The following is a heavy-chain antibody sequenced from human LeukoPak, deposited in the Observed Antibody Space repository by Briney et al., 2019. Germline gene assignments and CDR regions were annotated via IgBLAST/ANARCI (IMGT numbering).Heavy chain of an antibody. CDR2: IYYSGST. V-gene: IGHV4-39*07. CDR3: ARLYSSSWQFDY. D-gene: IGHD6-13*01. J-gene: IGHJ4*02. CDR1: GGSISSSSYY. Sequence: PSETLSLTCTVSGGSISSSSYYWGWIRQPPGKDLEWIGSIYYSGSTYYNPSLKSRVTISVDTSKNQFSLKLSSVTAADTAVYYCARLYSSSWQFDYWGQGTLVTVSS.